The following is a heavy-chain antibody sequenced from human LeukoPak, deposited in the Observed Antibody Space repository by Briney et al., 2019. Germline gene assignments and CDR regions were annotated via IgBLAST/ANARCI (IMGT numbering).Heavy chain of an antibody. CDR2: IYTSGST. CDR1: GGSISSYY. Sequence: SETLSLTCTVSGGSISSYYWSWIRQPAGKGLEWIGRIYTSGSTNYSPSLKSRVTMSVDTSKNQFSLKLSSVTAADTAVYYCARSIDYYDSSGPDYWGQGTLVTVSS. D-gene: IGHD3-22*01. J-gene: IGHJ4*02. V-gene: IGHV4-4*07. CDR3: ARSIDYYDSSGPDY.